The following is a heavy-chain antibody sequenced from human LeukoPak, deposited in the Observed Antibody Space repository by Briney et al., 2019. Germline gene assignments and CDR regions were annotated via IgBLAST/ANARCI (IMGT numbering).Heavy chain of an antibody. Sequence: GESLKISCKGSGHSFSDYWIGWVRQMPGKGLEWMGIIYPGDSDTRYSPSFQGQVTISADKSISTAYLQWSSLKASDTAIYYCARQKYSSASYYYYMDVWGKGTTVTVSS. V-gene: IGHV5-51*01. CDR2: IYPGDSDT. CDR1: GHSFSDYW. D-gene: IGHD6-6*01. J-gene: IGHJ6*03. CDR3: ARQKYSSASYYYYMDV.